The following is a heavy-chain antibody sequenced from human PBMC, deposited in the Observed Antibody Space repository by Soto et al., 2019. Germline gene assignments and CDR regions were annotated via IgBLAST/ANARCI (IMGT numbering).Heavy chain of an antibody. CDR1: GGTFSSYT. CDR3: ARDPIVVVVAATPVYYYYGMDV. Sequence: QVQLVQSGAEVKKPGSSVKVSCKASGGTFSSYTISWVRQAPGQGLEWMGRIIPILGIANYAQKFQGRVTITADKSTSTSYMELSSLRSEDTAVYYCARDPIVVVVAATPVYYYYGMDVWGQGTTVTVSS. V-gene: IGHV1-69*08. CDR2: IIPILGIA. D-gene: IGHD2-15*01. J-gene: IGHJ6*02.